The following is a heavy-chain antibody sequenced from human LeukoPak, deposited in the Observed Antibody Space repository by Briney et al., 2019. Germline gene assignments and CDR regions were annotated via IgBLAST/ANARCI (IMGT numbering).Heavy chain of an antibody. CDR2: ITSISSYI. D-gene: IGHD4-23*01. V-gene: IGHV3-21*01. CDR1: GFTFSSYS. J-gene: IGHJ4*02. Sequence: GGSLRLSCAASGFTFSSYSMSWVRQAPGEGLEWVSSITSISSYIYYADSVKGRFTISRDNAKNSLYLQMNSLRAEDTAVYYCARELVTVVAPGDSWGQGTLVTVSS. CDR3: ARELVTVVAPGDS.